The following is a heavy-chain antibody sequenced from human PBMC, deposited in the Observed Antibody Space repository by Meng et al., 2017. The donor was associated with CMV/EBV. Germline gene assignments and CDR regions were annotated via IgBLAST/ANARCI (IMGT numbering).Heavy chain of an antibody. D-gene: IGHD4-11*01. CDR3: ARDRSKVTLLRVPTYYFDY. Sequence: GESLKISCAASGFTFSSYWMSWVRQAPGKGLEWVANIKQDGSEKYYVDSVKGRFTISRDNAKNSLYLQMNSLRAEDTAVYYCARDRSKVTLLRVPTYYFDYWGQGTLVTVSS. V-gene: IGHV3-7*01. CDR1: GFTFSSYW. J-gene: IGHJ4*02. CDR2: IKQDGSEK.